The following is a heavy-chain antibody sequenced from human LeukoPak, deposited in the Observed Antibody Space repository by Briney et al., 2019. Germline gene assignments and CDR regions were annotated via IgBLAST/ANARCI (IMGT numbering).Heavy chain of an antibody. CDR1: GSTFSQYG. Sequence: GGSLRLSCAASGSTFSQYGMNWVRQAPGRGLEWVAVISFDGNDNYYADSVKGRFTISRDNSESDLFLQMNSLRTEDTALYYCAKARLPTNNWYSDSFDSWGQGTLVTVS. CDR3: AKARLPTNNWYSDSFDS. D-gene: IGHD1-7*01. V-gene: IGHV3-30*18. CDR2: ISFDGNDN. J-gene: IGHJ3*01.